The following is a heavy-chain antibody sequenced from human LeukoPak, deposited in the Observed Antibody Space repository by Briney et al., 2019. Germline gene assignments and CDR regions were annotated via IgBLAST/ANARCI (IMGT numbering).Heavy chain of an antibody. CDR2: ISGSGGST. Sequence: GRSLRLSCAASGFTFDDYAMHWVRQAPGKGLEWVSAISGSGGSTYYADSVKGRFTISRDNSKNTLYLQMNSLRAEDTAVYYCAKDLGEMATITWSDYWGQGTLVTVSS. D-gene: IGHD5-24*01. CDR3: AKDLGEMATITWSDY. CDR1: GFTFDDYA. J-gene: IGHJ4*02. V-gene: IGHV3-23*01.